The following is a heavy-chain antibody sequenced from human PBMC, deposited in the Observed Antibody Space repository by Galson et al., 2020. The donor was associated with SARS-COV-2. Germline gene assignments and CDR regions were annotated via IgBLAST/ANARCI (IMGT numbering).Heavy chain of an antibody. CDR2: INPKSGGK. V-gene: IGHV1-2*02. D-gene: IGHD3-9*01. J-gene: IGHJ6*02. Sequence: ASVQVSCMASGYTHTDYYIHWVRQAPGQGLEWMGWINPKSGGKKNAQKFEGRVTMTRDTSITTAYMELSRLKADDTAVYYCARLRYYGVLAGYIVDFWGPGTMVTVSS. CDR3: ARLRYYGVLAGYIVDF. CDR1: GYTHTDYY.